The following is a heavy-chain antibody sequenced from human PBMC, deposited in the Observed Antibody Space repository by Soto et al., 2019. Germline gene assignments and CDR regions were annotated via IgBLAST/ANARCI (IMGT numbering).Heavy chain of an antibody. D-gene: IGHD2-8*01. CDR1: SYSISSGFL. V-gene: IGHV4-38-2*02. J-gene: IGHJ5*02. CDR2: IYHTGDT. Sequence: ETLSLTCVGSSYSISSGFLWAWIRQPPGKGLEWVGSIYHTGDTHYNPSLRSQVSMSVDTSKNHFSLRLTHLTAADTAVYFCARDTNSLDLWGQGILVTVSS. CDR3: ARDTNSLDL.